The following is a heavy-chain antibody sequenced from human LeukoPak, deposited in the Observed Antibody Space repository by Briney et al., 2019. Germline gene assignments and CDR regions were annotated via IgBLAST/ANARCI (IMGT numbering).Heavy chain of an antibody. Sequence: ASVKVSCKTSGGTFSNYGINWVRQAPGQGLERMGGIIPIFGAANYAQKFQGRVTITADASTTTAYMELGSLRSEDTATYYCARDKVENAGYCTGTKCYTTFDPWGQGTLVTVSS. CDR1: GGTFSNYG. D-gene: IGHD2-8*02. J-gene: IGHJ5*02. V-gene: IGHV1-69*01. CDR3: ARDKVENAGYCTGTKCYTTFDP. CDR2: IIPIFGAA.